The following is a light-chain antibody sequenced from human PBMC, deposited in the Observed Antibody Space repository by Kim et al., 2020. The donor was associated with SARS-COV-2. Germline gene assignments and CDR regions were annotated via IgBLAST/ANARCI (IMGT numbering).Light chain of an antibody. V-gene: IGKV1-9*01. CDR2: GAS. CDR3: QQLHSYSIT. CDR1: RGISSY. J-gene: IGKJ5*01. Sequence: DIQLTQSPSFLSASGGDRVTITCRASRGISSYLAWYQQRPGRPPKLLMYGASTMQSGVPSRFSGSGAGTDFTLTINNLQPEDFATYYCQQLHSYSITFGQGTRLEIK.